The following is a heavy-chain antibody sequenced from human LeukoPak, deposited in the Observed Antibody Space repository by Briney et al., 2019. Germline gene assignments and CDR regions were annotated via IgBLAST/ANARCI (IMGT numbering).Heavy chain of an antibody. CDR1: GFTFSSYG. CDR3: ARFVVGQWLIDY. Sequence: PGGSLRLSCAASGFTFSSYGMHWVRQAPGKGLEWVAVIWYDGSNKYYADSVKGRFTISRDNSKNTLYLQMNSLRAEDTAVYYCARFVVGQWLIDYWGQGALVTVSS. J-gene: IGHJ4*02. V-gene: IGHV3-33*01. CDR2: IWYDGSNK. D-gene: IGHD6-19*01.